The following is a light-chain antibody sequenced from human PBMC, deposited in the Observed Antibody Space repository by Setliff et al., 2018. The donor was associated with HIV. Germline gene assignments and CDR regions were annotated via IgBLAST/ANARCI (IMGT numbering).Light chain of an antibody. J-gene: IGLJ1*01. CDR2: EVN. CDR1: SSDVGGYNH. Sequence: QSALAQPASVSGSPGQSITISCTGTSSDVGGYNHVSWYQQHPGKAPKLMLYEVNKRPSGVSNRFSGSKSGNTASLTISGLQAEDEADYYCCSYAGSSTYVFGTGTKGTVL. CDR3: CSYAGSSTYV. V-gene: IGLV2-23*02.